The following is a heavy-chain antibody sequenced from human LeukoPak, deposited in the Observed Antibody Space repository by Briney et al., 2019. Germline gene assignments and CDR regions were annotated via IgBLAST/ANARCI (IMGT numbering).Heavy chain of an antibody. CDR3: AKDKGSGSYYYFDY. J-gene: IGHJ4*02. CDR2: ISWNSGSI. V-gene: IGHV3-9*01. Sequence: GGSLRLSRAASGFTFDGYAMHWVRQAPGKGLEWVSGISWNSGSIGYADSVRGRFTISRDNAKNSLYLQMNSLRAEDTALYYCAKDKGSGSYYYFDYWGQGTLVTVSS. CDR1: GFTFDGYA. D-gene: IGHD1-26*01.